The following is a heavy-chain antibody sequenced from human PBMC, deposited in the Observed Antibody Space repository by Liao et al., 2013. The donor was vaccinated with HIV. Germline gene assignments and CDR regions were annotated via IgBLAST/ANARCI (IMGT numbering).Heavy chain of an antibody. Sequence: QVQLQESGPGLVKPSETLSLTCTVSGGSVTIYYWSWIRQPAGQGLEWIGRIDSRGNIDYNPSLRSRVALSVDTSKNQFSLKVTSVTAADTAVYYCAREGMIVAQDAFDIWGRRDSGHRLF. CDR2: IDSRGNI. CDR1: GGSVTIYY. CDR3: AREGMIVAQDAFDI. V-gene: IGHV4-4*07. J-gene: IGHJ3*02. D-gene: IGHD3-22*01.